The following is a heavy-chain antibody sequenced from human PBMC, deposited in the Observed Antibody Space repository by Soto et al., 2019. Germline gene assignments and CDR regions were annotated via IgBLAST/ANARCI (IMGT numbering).Heavy chain of an antibody. V-gene: IGHV4-30-4*01. Sequence: PSETLSLTCTVSGGSISSGDYYWSWIRQPPGKGLEWIGYIYYSGSTYYNPSLKSRVTISVDTSKNQFSLKLSSVTAADTAVYYCARRHSGSQDFDYWGQGTRVTVSS. CDR3: ARRHSGSQDFDY. J-gene: IGHJ4*02. CDR1: GGSISSGDYY. CDR2: IYYSGST. D-gene: IGHD1-26*01.